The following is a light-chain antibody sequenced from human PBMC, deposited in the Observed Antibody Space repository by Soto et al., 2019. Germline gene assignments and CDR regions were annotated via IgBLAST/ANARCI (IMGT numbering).Light chain of an antibody. CDR2: DAF. CDR3: QQRTNWPPT. Sequence: EIVLTQSPATLSLSPGERATLSCRASQSVSSYLAWYQLKPGQTPRLLIFDAFNRATGIPARFSGSGSGTDFTLTISSLEPEDFATYYCQQRTNWPPTFGGWTKVEIK. CDR1: QSVSSY. J-gene: IGKJ4*01. V-gene: IGKV3-11*01.